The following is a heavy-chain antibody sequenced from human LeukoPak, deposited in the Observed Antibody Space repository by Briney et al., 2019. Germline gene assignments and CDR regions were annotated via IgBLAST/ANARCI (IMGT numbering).Heavy chain of an antibody. D-gene: IGHD3-16*01. Sequence: PSETLSLTCTVSGASISSSDYYWGWIRQPPGKGLEWIGNIYFSGSTYYNPSLLGRVTISVDTSKNQFSLKLSSVTAADTAVYYCARGGPPFSFDYWGQGTLVTVSS. CDR1: GASISSSDYY. CDR3: ARGGPPFSFDY. J-gene: IGHJ4*02. V-gene: IGHV4-39*07. CDR2: IYFSGST.